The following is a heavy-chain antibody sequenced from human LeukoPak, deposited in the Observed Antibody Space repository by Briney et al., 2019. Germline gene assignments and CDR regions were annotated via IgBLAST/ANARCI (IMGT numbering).Heavy chain of an antibody. CDR1: GYTFTSYD. Sequence: ASVKVSCKASGYTFTSYDINWVRQAPGQGLEWMGWINPNSGGTNYAQKFQGRVTMTRETSISTAYMELSRLRSDDTAVYYCARVRYRLAETYIDYWGQGTLVTVSS. V-gene: IGHV1-2*02. CDR3: ARVRYRLAETYIDY. CDR2: INPNSGGT. D-gene: IGHD3-16*01. J-gene: IGHJ4*02.